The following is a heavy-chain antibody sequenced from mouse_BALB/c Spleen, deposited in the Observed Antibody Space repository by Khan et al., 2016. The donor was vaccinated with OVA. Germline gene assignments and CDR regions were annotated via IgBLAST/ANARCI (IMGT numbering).Heavy chain of an antibody. CDR1: GFSLTSYG. V-gene: IGHV2-2*02. CDR3: ARKDRYGYFDV. D-gene: IGHD2-14*01. J-gene: IGHJ1*01. CDR2: IWSGGST. Sequence: QVQLQQSGPGLVQPSQSLSITCTVSGFSLTSYGVHWVRQSPGKGLEWLGVIWSGGSTDYNAAFISRLSISKDNSKSQVFFKMNSLQANDTAIYYCARKDRYGYFDVWGAGTTVTVSS.